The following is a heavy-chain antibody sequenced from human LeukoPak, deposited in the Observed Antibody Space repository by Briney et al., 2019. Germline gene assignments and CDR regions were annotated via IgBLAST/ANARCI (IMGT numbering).Heavy chain of an antibody. J-gene: IGHJ5*02. Sequence: GGSLRLSCAASGFTFSNYAMSWVRQAPGKGLEWVSSIDAGGGATYYADSVKGRFTISRDNSKNTFYLQMNSLRAEDTAVYSCAKGSGSGWYGWFAPWGQGTLVTVSS. D-gene: IGHD6-19*01. CDR1: GFTFSNYA. CDR2: IDAGGGAT. CDR3: AKGSGSGWYGWFAP. V-gene: IGHV3-23*01.